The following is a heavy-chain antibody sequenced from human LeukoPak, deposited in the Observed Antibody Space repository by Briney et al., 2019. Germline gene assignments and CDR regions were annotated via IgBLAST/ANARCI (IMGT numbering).Heavy chain of an antibody. J-gene: IGHJ6*03. CDR3: ARRATTSRFTIIRGSPVRLYYYYMDV. V-gene: IGHV1-2*02. CDR2: INPNSGGT. D-gene: IGHD3-10*01. Sequence: GASVKVSCKASGYTFTGYYMHWVRQAPGQGLEWMGWINPNSGGTNYAQKFQGRVTMTRDTSISTAYMELSRLRSDDTAVYYCARRATTSRFTIIRGSPVRLYYYYMDVWGKGTTVTTSS. CDR1: GYTFTGYY.